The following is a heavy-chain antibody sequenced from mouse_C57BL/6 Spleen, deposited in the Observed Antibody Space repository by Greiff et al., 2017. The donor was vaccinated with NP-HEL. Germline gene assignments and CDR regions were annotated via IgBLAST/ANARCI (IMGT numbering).Heavy chain of an antibody. V-gene: IGHV1-50*01. CDR2: IDPSDSYT. CDR1: GYTFTSYW. J-gene: IGHJ4*01. Sequence: QVQLKQSGAELVKPGASVKLSCKASGYTFTSYWMQWVKQRPGQGLEWIGEIDPSDSYTNYNHKFKGKATVTVDTSSSTAYIQLSSLASEDSAVYYCARRGYGKMDYWGQGTSVTVSS. CDR3: ARRGYGKMDY. D-gene: IGHD2-10*02.